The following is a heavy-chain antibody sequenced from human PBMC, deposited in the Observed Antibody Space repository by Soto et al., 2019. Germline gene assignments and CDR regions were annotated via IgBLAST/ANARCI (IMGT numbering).Heavy chain of an antibody. J-gene: IGHJ5*02. CDR3: TSGGAFSGQFTWELPDR. D-gene: IGHD1-26*01. V-gene: IGHV1-45*02. CDR2: ITPFSGDV. CDR1: GNTFTYRY. Sequence: QMQLVQSGAEVKKTGSSVTVSCKALGNTFTYRYLHRVRQAPGQALKWMGWITPFSGDVHYAQKFQERVTITRDRSINTAYMRMSSLRSEDTSMYYCTSGGAFSGQFTWELPDRWGQGTLVTVSS.